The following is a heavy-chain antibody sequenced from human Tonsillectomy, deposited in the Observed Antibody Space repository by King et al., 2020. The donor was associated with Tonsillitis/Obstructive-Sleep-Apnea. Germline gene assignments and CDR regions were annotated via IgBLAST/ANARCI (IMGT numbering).Heavy chain of an antibody. D-gene: IGHD2-21*01. V-gene: IGHV1-46*01. Sequence: VQLVQSGAEVKKPGASVKVSCQASGYTFTSYYMHWVRQAPGQGLEWMGIINPSGGSTSYAQKFQGRVTMTRDTSTSTVYMELSSLRSEDTAVYYCAREYCGGDCYSYYYYYYMDVWGKGTTVTVSS. CDR1: GYTFTSYY. CDR3: AREYCGGDCYSYYYYYYMDV. CDR2: INPSGGST. J-gene: IGHJ6*03.